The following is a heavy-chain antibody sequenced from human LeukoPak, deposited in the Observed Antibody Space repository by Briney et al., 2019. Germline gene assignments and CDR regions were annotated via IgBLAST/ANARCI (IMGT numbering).Heavy chain of an antibody. J-gene: IGHJ4*02. D-gene: IGHD1-26*01. CDR1: GFTFSDYY. Sequence: GGSLRLSCAASGFTFSDYYMSWVRQAPGKGLEWVSYISSSGSTIYYADSVKGRFTISRDNAKNSLYLQMNSLRAEDTAVYYCARDGWSYYARSLDYWGQGTVVTVSS. CDR2: ISSSGSTI. V-gene: IGHV3-11*01. CDR3: ARDGWSYYARSLDY.